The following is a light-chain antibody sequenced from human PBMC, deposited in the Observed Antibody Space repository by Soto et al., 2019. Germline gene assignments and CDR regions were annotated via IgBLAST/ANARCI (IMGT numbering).Light chain of an antibody. CDR1: QTISDY. CDR2: AAS. J-gene: IGKJ1*01. CDR3: QQYGSSPQT. V-gene: IGKV1-39*01. Sequence: DIQMTQSPSSLSASVGDRVTITCRTSQTISDYLNWYQHKPGKAPKLLISAASSLQSGVPSRFSGSGSGTDFTLTISRLEPEDFVVYYCQQYGSSPQTFGQGTKVDI.